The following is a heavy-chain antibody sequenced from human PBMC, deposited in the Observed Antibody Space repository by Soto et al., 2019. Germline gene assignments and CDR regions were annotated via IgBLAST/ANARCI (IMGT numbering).Heavy chain of an antibody. D-gene: IGHD6-25*01. CDR3: VNGAATDGPPYDS. CDR2: IWYDGSNK. V-gene: IGHV3-33*06. CDR1: GFTFSSYA. J-gene: IGHJ4*02. Sequence: QVQLVESGGGVVQPGTSLRLSCAASGFTFSSYAMHWVRQAPGKGLEWVAFIWYDGSNKFYADSVKVRFAISRDNSGNTLYLQMNRPSDEATVVYYGVNGAATDGPPYDSWGRRTLVTVSS.